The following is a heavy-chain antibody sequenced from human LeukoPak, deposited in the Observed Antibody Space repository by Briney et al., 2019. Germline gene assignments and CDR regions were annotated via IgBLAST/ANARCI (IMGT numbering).Heavy chain of an antibody. CDR1: GGSINSYY. V-gene: IGHV4-34*01. D-gene: IGHD5-18*01. CDR2: INHSGST. Sequence: SETLSLTCTVSGGSINSYYWGWVRQPAGKGLEWIGEINHSGSTNYNPSLKSRVTISVDTSKNQFSLKLSSVTAADTAVYYCARGRRGYSYGPGYYYYMDVWGKGTTVTVSS. J-gene: IGHJ6*03. CDR3: ARGRRGYSYGPGYYYYMDV.